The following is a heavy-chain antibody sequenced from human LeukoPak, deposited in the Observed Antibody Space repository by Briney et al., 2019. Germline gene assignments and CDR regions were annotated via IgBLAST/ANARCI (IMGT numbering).Heavy chain of an antibody. CDR2: IYYSGST. V-gene: IGHV4-30-4*01. CDR1: GGSISSGDYY. J-gene: IGHJ5*02. CDR3: ARESDSSGYLGQIDP. D-gene: IGHD3-22*01. Sequence: SETLSLTCTVSGGSISSGDYYWSWIRQPPGKGLEWIGYIYYSGSTYYNPSLKSRVTISVDTSKNQFSLKLSSVTAADTAAYYCARESDSSGYLGQIDPWGQGTLVTVSS.